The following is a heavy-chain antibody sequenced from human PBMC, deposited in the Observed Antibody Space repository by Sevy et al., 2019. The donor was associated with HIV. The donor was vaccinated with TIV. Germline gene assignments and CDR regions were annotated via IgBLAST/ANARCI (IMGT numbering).Heavy chain of an antibody. D-gene: IGHD3-16*01. CDR2: IKQDGSEK. V-gene: IGHV3-7*01. CDR3: ARVVSQDYVWGSYSVNYYGMDV. J-gene: IGHJ6*02. CDR1: GFTFSSYW. Sequence: GGSLRLSCAASGFTFSSYWMSWVRQAPGKGLEWVANIKQDGSEKYYVDSVKGRFTISRDNAKNSLYLQMISLRAEDTAVYYCARVVSQDYVWGSYSVNYYGMDVWGQGTTVTVSS.